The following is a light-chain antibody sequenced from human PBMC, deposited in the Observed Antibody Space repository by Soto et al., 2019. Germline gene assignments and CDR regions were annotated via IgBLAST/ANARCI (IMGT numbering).Light chain of an antibody. V-gene: IGLV2-14*01. CDR1: SSDIGGYNY. CDR3: SSYTSSRKGV. CDR2: EVN. Sequence: QSALTQPASVSGSPGQSITISCTGTSSDIGGYNYVSWYQHHPGKAPKLIIYEVNIRPSGVSNRFSGSKSGNTASLTISGLQAEDEGDYYCSSYTSSRKGVFGGGTKVTVL. J-gene: IGLJ3*02.